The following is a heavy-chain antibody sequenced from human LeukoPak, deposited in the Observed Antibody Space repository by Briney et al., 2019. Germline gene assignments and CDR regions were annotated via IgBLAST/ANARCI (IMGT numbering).Heavy chain of an antibody. CDR3: ARDLVGPGWFDP. Sequence: SETLSLTCTVSGGSISSYYWSWIRQPPGKGLEWIGNIYYSGSTNYNPSLKSRVTISEDTSKNQFSLKLSSVTAAVTAVYYCARDLVGPGWFDPWGQGTLVTVSS. D-gene: IGHD1-26*01. CDR2: IYYSGST. J-gene: IGHJ5*02. CDR1: GGSISSYY. V-gene: IGHV4-59*01.